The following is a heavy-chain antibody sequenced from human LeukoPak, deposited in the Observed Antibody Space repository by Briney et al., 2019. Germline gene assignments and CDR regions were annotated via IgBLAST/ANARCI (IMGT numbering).Heavy chain of an antibody. V-gene: IGHV1-8*03. D-gene: IGHD2-15*01. J-gene: IGHJ5*02. CDR3: ARVKICSGGGCVYWFDP. CDR2: MNPNSGNT. Sequence: ASVKVSCKASGYTFTSYDINWVRQATGQGLEWMGWMNPNSGNTGYAQKFQGRVTITRNTSISTAYMELSSLRSEDTAVYYCARVKICSGGGCVYWFDPWGQGTLVTVSS. CDR1: GYTFTSYD.